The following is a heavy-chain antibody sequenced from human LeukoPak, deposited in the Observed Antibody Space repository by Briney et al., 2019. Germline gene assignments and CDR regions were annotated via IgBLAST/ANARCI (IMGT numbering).Heavy chain of an antibody. Sequence: KPSETPSLTCTVSGGSISSYYWSWIRQPPGKGLEWIGYIYYSGSTNYNPSLKSRVTISVDTSKNQFSLKLSSVTAADTAVYYCARDPWGQTGYFDYWGQGTLVTVSS. CDR1: GGSISSYY. V-gene: IGHV4-59*01. CDR3: ARDPWGQTGYFDY. D-gene: IGHD3-16*01. J-gene: IGHJ4*02. CDR2: IYYSGST.